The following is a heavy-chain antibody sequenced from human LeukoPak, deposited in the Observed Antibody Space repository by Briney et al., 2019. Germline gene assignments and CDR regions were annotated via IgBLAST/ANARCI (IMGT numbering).Heavy chain of an antibody. J-gene: IGHJ4*02. D-gene: IGHD4-17*01. V-gene: IGHV3-23*01. CDR3: AKDHDPHGDELDY. CDR2: ISGSGGST. CDR1: GFTFSSYA. Sequence: GGSLRLSCAASGFTFSSYAMSWVRQAPGKGLERVSAISGSGGSTYYADSVKGRFTISRDNSKNTLYLQMNSLRAEDTAVYYCAKDHDPHGDELDYWGQGTLVTVSS.